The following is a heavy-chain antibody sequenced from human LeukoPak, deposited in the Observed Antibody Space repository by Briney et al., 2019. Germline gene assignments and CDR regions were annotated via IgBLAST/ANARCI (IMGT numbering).Heavy chain of an antibody. CDR3: ARHDWFDP. CDR2: IYSGGST. Sequence: PGGSLRLSCAASGFTVSGDYMSRVRQAPGKGLEWVSVIYSGGSTYYADSVKGRFTISRDNSKNTVYLQMNSLRVEDTAVYYCARHDWFDPWGQGTLVTVSS. V-gene: IGHV3-53*01. J-gene: IGHJ5*02. CDR1: GFTVSGDY. D-gene: IGHD3-3*01.